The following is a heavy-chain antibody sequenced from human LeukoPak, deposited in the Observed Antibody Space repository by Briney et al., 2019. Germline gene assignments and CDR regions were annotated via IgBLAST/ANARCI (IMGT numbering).Heavy chain of an antibody. CDR2: RNPNSGNT. CDR1: GYTFTSYD. J-gene: IGHJ5*02. D-gene: IGHD3-10*01. V-gene: IGHV1-8*01. Sequence: ASVKVSCKASGYTFTSYDINWVRQATGQGLEWMGWRNPNSGNTGYAQKFQGRVTMTRNTSISTAYMELSSLRSEDTAVYYCATMVRGPKNWFDPWGQGTLVTVSS. CDR3: ATMVRGPKNWFDP.